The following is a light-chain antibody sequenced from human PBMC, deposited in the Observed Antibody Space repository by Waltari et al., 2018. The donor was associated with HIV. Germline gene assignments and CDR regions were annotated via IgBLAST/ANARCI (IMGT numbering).Light chain of an antibody. Sequence: HSALTQPASVSGSPGQSITISCPASTRHIGNFVSWYQPPPRKAPQPILYAVNRRPSGTSDRFSGSKSGATASLTISGLQIDDEADYYCSSPTTMESVTFGGGTHAVAFGGGTHLTV. J-gene: IGLJ2*01. CDR1: TRHIGNF. CDR3: SSPTTMESVTFGGGTHAVA. CDR2: AVN. V-gene: IGLV2-14*03.